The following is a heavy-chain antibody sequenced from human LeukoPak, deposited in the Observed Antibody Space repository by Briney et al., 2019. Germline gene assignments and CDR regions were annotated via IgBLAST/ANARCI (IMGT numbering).Heavy chain of an antibody. V-gene: IGHV3-7*01. CDR3: AVTTRSRGFDY. Sequence: GGSLRLSCAASGFTFSSYWMSWVRQAPGKGLEWVANIRQDGSVQNYVDSVKGRFTISRDNPKNSVYLQMSSLRAEDTAVYYYAVTTRSRGFDYWGQGTLVTVSS. CDR1: GFTFSSYW. J-gene: IGHJ4*02. CDR2: IRQDGSVQ. D-gene: IGHD1/OR15-1a*01.